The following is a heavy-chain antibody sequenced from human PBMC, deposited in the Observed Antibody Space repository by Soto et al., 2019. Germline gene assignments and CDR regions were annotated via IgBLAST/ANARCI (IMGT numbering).Heavy chain of an antibody. D-gene: IGHD3-10*01. J-gene: IGHJ6*02. V-gene: IGHV3-53*01. CDR2: IYSGETT. Sequence: PGGSLRLSCAASGFNVNSDYMNWVRQTPGKGLEWVASIYSGETTYYADSVRGRFTISSDKSKNTLYFQLSSLRIEDTAVYYCTRPLPSGRNYGLDVRGQGTTVTVSS. CDR3: TRPLPSGRNYGLDV. CDR1: GFNVNSDY.